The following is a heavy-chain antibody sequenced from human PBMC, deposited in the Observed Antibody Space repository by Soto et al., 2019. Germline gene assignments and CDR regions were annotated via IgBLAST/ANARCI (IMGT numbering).Heavy chain of an antibody. CDR1: GDSISRGGYY. CDR3: ARDGAGAYGLGGFDA. Sequence: QVQLQESGPGLVKPSQTLSLTCTVSGDSISRGGYYWNWIRQHTRKGLEWIGYIYHSGSTNYNPSLKSRVTVSLATSKNELALELSSVTAADTAIYYCARDGAGAYGLGGFDAWGQGILVTVSS. CDR2: IYHSGST. J-gene: IGHJ5*02. D-gene: IGHD2-21*01. V-gene: IGHV4-31*03.